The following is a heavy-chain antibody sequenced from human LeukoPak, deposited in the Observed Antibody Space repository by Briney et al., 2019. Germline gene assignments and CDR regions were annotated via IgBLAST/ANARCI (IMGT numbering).Heavy chain of an antibody. CDR2: IKEDGSEK. CDR3: ARDYTGGWNDY. D-gene: IGHD7-27*01. V-gene: IGHV3-7*01. Sequence: GGSLRLSCAAAGFTFSRYWMSWVRQATGKGLECVAKIKEDGSEKHYVDSVKGRFTISRDNAKKSLYLQMNSLRAEDTAVYYCARDYTGGWNDYWGQGTLVTVSS. J-gene: IGHJ4*02. CDR1: GFTFSRYW.